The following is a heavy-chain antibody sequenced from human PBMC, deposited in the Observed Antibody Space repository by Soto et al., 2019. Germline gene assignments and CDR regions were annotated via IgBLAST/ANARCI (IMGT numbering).Heavy chain of an antibody. V-gene: IGHV5-51*01. CDR2: IYPGDSDT. J-gene: IGHJ3*02. D-gene: IGHD1-20*01. CDR1: GYSFTNYW. Sequence: PGESLKISCKGSGYSFTNYWIAWVRQMPGKGLEWMGIIYPGDSDTRYSPSFQGQVTISADKSISIVYLQWSSLKASDTALYVCARARYHAAFDTWGQATMITVSS. CDR3: ARARYHAAFDT.